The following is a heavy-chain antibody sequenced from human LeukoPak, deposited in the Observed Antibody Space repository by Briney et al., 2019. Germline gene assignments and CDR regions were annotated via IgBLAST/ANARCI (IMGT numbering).Heavy chain of an antibody. CDR1: GFTFSSYY. D-gene: IGHD3-10*01. V-gene: IGHV3-48*04. CDR2: IGSSSSII. CDR3: ARDLAGHYYGSGSSFDY. J-gene: IGHJ4*02. Sequence: GGSLRLSCAASGFTFSSYYMNWVRQAPGKGLEWVSYIGSSSSIIYYADSVKGRFTISRDNAKNSLFLQMDSLRAEDTAVYYCARDLAGHYYGSGSSFDYWGQGTLVTVS.